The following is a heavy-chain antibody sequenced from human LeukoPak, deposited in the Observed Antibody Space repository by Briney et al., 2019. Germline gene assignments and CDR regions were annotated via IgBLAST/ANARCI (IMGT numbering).Heavy chain of an antibody. J-gene: IGHJ3*02. CDR3: AKEGSIVVVPADAFDI. CDR1: GFSISNHW. V-gene: IGHV3-23*01. Sequence: GGSLRLSCAASGFSISNHWMNWVRQAPGKGLEWVSAISGSGGSTYYADSVKGRFTISRDNSKNTLYLQMNSLRAEDTAVYYCAKEGSIVVVPADAFDIWGQGTMVTVSS. D-gene: IGHD2-2*01. CDR2: ISGSGGST.